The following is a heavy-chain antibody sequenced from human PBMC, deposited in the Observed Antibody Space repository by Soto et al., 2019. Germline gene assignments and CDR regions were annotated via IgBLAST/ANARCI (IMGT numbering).Heavy chain of an antibody. CDR3: AKGGDCSSTSCYVFPKNYYYYYMDV. V-gene: IGHV3-23*01. D-gene: IGHD2-2*01. CDR2: ISGSGGST. J-gene: IGHJ6*03. CDR1: GFTFSSYA. Sequence: EVQLLESGGGLVQPGGSLRLSCAASGFTFSSYAMSWVRQAPGKGLEWVSAISGSGGSTYYADSVKGRFTISRDNSKNTLYLQMNSLRAEDTAVYYCAKGGDCSSTSCYVFPKNYYYYYMDVWGKGTTVTVSS.